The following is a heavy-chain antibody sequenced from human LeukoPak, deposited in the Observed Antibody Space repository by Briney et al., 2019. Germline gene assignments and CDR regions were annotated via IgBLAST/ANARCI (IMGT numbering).Heavy chain of an antibody. CDR1: GSSFSAYA. CDR2: IRDDESYR. J-gene: IGHJ4*02. V-gene: IGHV3-30*02. CDR3: ATDPPLPPTSLHDYGDDFSDY. D-gene: IGHD4-17*01. Sequence: GWSQTPCYASAGSSFSAYACCLGRQPRSERLELVTFIRDDESYRHYADSVQGRFTISRDNSRNTLYLQGNSLRPEDTGTYYCATDPPLPPTSLHDYGDDFSDYWGQGTLVSVSS.